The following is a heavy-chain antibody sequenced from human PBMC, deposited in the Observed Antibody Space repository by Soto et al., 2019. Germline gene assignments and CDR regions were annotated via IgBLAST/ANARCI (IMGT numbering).Heavy chain of an antibody. D-gene: IGHD3-10*01. J-gene: IGHJ4*02. Sequence: PGGSLRLSCAASVFTFSSYTMSCVRQAPGKGLEWVSAISGSGGSTYYADSVKGRFTISRDNSKNTLYLQMNSLRAEDTAVYYCENGLLWFGEAGYWGKGTLVPVXS. CDR1: VFTFSSYT. CDR2: ISGSGGST. V-gene: IGHV3-23*01. CDR3: ENGLLWFGEAGY.